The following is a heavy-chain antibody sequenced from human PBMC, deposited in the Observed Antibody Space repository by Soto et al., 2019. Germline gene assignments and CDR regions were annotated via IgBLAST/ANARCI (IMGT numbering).Heavy chain of an antibody. CDR3: ARDLDDFWSGSGWFDP. Sequence: PGGSLRLSCAASGFTFSSYSMNWVRQAPGKGLEWVSYISSSSSTIYYADSVKGRFTISRDNAKNSLYLQMNSLRDEDTAVYYCARDLDDFWSGSGWFDPWGQGTLVTVSS. CDR2: ISSSSSTI. J-gene: IGHJ5*02. D-gene: IGHD3-3*01. CDR1: GFTFSSYS. V-gene: IGHV3-48*02.